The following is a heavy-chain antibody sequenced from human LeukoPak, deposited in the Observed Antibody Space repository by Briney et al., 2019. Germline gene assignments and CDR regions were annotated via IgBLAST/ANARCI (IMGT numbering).Heavy chain of an antibody. Sequence: GASVKVSCKASGGTFSSYAISWVRQAPGQGLEWMGGIIPIFGTANYAQKFQGRVTITADESTSTAYMELSSLRSEDTAVYYCARSTRRSSSWYNWFDPWGQGTLVTASS. J-gene: IGHJ5*02. CDR3: ARSTRRSSSWYNWFDP. V-gene: IGHV1-69*13. CDR2: IIPIFGTA. D-gene: IGHD6-13*01. CDR1: GGTFSSYA.